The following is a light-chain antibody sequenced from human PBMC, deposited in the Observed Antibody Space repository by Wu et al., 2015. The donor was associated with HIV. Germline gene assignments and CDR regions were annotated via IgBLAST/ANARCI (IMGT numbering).Light chain of an antibody. CDR2: GAS. CDR1: QSVSSSY. CDR3: QQYGSSPPLT. Sequence: EIVMTQSPGTVSVSPGERATLSCRASQSVSSSYLAWYQQKPGQAPRLLIYGASSRATGIPDRFSGSGSGTDFTLTISRLEPEDFAVYYCQQYGSSPPLTFGGGTKVEIK. J-gene: IGKJ4*01. V-gene: IGKV3-20*01.